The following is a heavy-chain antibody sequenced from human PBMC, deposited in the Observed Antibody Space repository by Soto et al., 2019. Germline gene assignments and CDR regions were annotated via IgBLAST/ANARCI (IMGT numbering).Heavy chain of an antibody. Sequence: QVQLQQWGAGLLKPSETLSLTCAVYGGSFSGYYWSWIRQPPGKGLEWIGEINHSGSTNYNPSLRSXXTXSXXTSKTQFSLKLSSVTAADTAVYYCARAVGSSGLDYWGQGTLVTVSS. CDR1: GGSFSGYY. V-gene: IGHV4-34*01. CDR2: INHSGST. J-gene: IGHJ4*02. D-gene: IGHD3-22*01. CDR3: ARAVGSSGLDY.